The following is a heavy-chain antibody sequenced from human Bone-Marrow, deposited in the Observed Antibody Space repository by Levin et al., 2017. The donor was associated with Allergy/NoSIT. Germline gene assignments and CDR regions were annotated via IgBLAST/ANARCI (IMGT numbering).Heavy chain of an antibody. D-gene: IGHD5-24*01. CDR3: ARAMATYVDAFDI. CDR1: GYTFTNYY. Sequence: ASVKVSCKASGYTFTNYYLHWVRQAPGQGLEWMGIINPTGGSTSYAQKFQGRITMTTDTSTGTVYMELSRLRSEDMGVYYCARAMATYVDAFDIWGQGTMVTVSS. V-gene: IGHV1-46*01. CDR2: INPTGGST. J-gene: IGHJ3*02.